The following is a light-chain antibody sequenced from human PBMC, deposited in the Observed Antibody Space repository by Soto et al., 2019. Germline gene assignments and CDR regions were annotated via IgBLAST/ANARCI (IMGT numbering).Light chain of an antibody. CDR2: GAS. CDR3: QQYNDWPLT. J-gene: IGKJ4*01. Sequence: EIVMTQSPATLYVSPGERATLSCRASQSVSGKLAWYQHKAGQAPRLLIYGASTRATGIPARISGSGSETEFSLTICRVQSEDFAVYYCQQYNDWPLTFGGGTKVDIK. V-gene: IGKV3-15*01. CDR1: QSVSGK.